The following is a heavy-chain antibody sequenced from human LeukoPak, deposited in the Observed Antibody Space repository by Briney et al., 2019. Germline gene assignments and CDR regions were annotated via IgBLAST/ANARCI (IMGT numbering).Heavy chain of an antibody. D-gene: IGHD3-10*01. Sequence: GESLKISCKGSGYDFTTYWIAWVRQMPGKGLEWMGIIFPGDSDTRYSPSFQGQVTISADKSISTAYLQWSSLRASDTAMYYCAIDGGSTGYFQHWGQGTLVTVSS. V-gene: IGHV5-51*01. CDR2: IFPGDSDT. CDR3: AIDGGSTGYFQH. J-gene: IGHJ1*01. CDR1: GYDFTTYW.